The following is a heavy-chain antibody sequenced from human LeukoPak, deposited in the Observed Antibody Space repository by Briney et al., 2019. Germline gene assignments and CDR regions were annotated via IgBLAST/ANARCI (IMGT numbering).Heavy chain of an antibody. D-gene: IGHD1-26*01. V-gene: IGHV4-39*01. CDR2: IYYTGST. CDR3: ARRGGSGRAFDY. CDR1: SVSISGGTHN. Sequence: SETLSLTCSVSSVSISGGTHNWGRIRQPPGKGLEWIGSIYYTGSTYDNPSLKSRVTISVDTSKNQFSLKLSSVTAADTAVYYCARRGGSGRAFDYWGQGTLVTVSS. J-gene: IGHJ4*02.